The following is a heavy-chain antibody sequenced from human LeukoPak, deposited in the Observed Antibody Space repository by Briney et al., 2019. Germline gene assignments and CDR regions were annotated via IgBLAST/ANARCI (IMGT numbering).Heavy chain of an antibody. CDR1: GLMFSNFA. V-gene: IGHV3-23*01. CDR3: AKDQGQAVVPRRFDY. CDR2: IYYSGGNT. Sequence: PGGSLRLSCAASGLMFSNFAMSWVRQAPGKGLEWVSTIYYSGGNTYSADSVKGRFTISRDNAKNTLYLQMNSLRAEDTAVYYCAKDQGQAVVPRRFDYWGQGTLVTVSS. J-gene: IGHJ4*02. D-gene: IGHD2-2*01.